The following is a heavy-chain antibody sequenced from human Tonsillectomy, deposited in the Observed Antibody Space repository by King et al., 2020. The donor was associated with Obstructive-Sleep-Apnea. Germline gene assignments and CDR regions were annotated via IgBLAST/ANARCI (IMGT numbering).Heavy chain of an antibody. CDR3: AKDQSGDRTGEPRWGMDV. Sequence: VQLVESGGGLVQPGRSLRLSCAASGFTFDDYAMHWVRQAPGKGLEWVSGINWDSGSINYADSVKGRFTISRDNAKNSLYLQMNRLSAEDTALYYCAKDQSGDRTGEPRWGMDVWGRGTTVTVSS. CDR2: INWDSGSI. D-gene: IGHD3-10*01. J-gene: IGHJ6*02. V-gene: IGHV3-9*01. CDR1: GFTFDDYA.